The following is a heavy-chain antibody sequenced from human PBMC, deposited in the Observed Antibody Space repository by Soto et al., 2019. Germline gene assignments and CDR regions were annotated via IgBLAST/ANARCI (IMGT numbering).Heavy chain of an antibody. V-gene: IGHV3-23*01. J-gene: IGHJ6*02. CDR1: GFTFSSYA. D-gene: IGHD4-17*01. CDR3: AKVGYGDYGLGGMDV. CDR2: ISGSGGST. Sequence: EVQLLESGGGLVQPGGSLRLSCAASGFTFSSYAMSWVRQAPGKGLEWFSAISGSGGSTYYADSVKGRFTISRDNSKNTRYLQMNTLRAEDTAVYYCAKVGYGDYGLGGMDVWGQGTTVTVSS.